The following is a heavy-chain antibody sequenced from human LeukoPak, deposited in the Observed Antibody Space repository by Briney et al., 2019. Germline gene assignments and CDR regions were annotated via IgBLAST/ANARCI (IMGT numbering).Heavy chain of an antibody. CDR2: ISSSSSYI. D-gene: IGHD2-15*01. CDR1: GFTFSTYS. Sequence: NSGGSLRLSCAASGFTFSTYSINWVRQAPGKGLEWVSSISSSSSYIYYADSVKGRFTISRDNAKNSLYLQMNSLRAEDTAVYYCARATQYCSSGSCYDTWFDPWGQGTLVTVSS. V-gene: IGHV3-21*01. J-gene: IGHJ5*02. CDR3: ARATQYCSSGSCYDTWFDP.